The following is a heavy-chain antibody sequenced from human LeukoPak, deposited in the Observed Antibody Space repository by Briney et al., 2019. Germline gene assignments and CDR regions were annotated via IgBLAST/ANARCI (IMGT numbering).Heavy chain of an antibody. J-gene: IGHJ4*02. D-gene: IGHD6-19*01. CDR2: ISVYNGNI. CDR1: GYTFTSYG. V-gene: IGHV1-18*01. Sequence: GASVKVSCKASGYTFTSYGISWVRQAPGQGLEWMGWISVYNGNIHYAQELQGRVTMTTDTFTSTAYMELRSLTSDDTAIYYCARDAPSVAVAGGPDYWGQGTLVSVSS. CDR3: ARDAPSVAVAGGPDY.